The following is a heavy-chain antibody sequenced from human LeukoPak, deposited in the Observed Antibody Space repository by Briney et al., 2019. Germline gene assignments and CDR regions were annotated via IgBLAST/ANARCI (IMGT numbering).Heavy chain of an antibody. CDR3: ARIGRDCSGGGCYPPDY. CDR2: IWYDGSNK. D-gene: IGHD2-15*01. CDR1: GFTFRSFG. V-gene: IGHV3-33*01. J-gene: IGHJ4*02. Sequence: GGSLRLSCAVSGFTFRSFGMHWVRQAPGKGLEWVAIIWYDGSNKYYTDSVKGRFTVSRDNSKNTLYLQINSLRAEDTAVYYCARIGRDCSGGGCYPPDYWGQGTLVTVSS.